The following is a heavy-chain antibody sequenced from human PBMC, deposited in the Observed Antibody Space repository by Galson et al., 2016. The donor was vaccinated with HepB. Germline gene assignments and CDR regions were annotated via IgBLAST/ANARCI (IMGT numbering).Heavy chain of an antibody. J-gene: IGHJ4*02. CDR3: AREVTSHFELDY. D-gene: IGHD2-2*01. Sequence: SLRLSCAASGFTFSSYAMNWVRQAPGKGLEWVAVVSRDATTTYYAHSMKGRFTISRDNSMNTVYLQINNLRDDDTGVYYCAREVTSHFELDYWGQGALVTVSS. CDR1: GFTFSSYA. CDR2: VSRDATTT. V-gene: IGHV3-30-3*01.